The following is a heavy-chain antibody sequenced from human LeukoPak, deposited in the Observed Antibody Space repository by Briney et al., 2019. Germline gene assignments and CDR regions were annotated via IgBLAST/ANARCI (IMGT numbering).Heavy chain of an antibody. V-gene: IGHV1-2*02. CDR3: ARVDTAMGGYYYYGMDG. CDR2: INPNSGGT. D-gene: IGHD5-18*01. Sequence: ASVKVSCKASVYTSTGYKMQSVRQAPGPGLERMGWINPNSGGTNYAQKFQGRVTMTRDTSISTAYMELSRLRSDDTAVYYCARVDTAMGGYYYYGMDGWGQGTTVTVSS. J-gene: IGHJ6*02. CDR1: VYTSTGYK.